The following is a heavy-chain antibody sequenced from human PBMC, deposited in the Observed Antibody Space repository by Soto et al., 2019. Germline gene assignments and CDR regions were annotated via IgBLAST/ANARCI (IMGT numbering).Heavy chain of an antibody. CDR2: IYYSGST. J-gene: IGHJ4*02. CDR3: ARLHSGYDSGGLSFDY. D-gene: IGHD5-12*01. V-gene: IGHV4-59*01. CDR1: GGSISSYY. Sequence: SETLSLTCTVSGGSISSYYWSWIRQPPGKGLEWIGYIYYSGSTNYNPSLKSRVTISVDTPKNQFSLKLSSVTAADTAVYYCARLHSGYDSGGLSFDYWGQGNLVTVSS.